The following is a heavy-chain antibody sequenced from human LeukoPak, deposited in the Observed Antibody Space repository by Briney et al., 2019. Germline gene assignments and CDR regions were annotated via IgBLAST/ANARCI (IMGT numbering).Heavy chain of an antibody. CDR1: GYTFTGYS. CDR3: ATIRPDELAGF. J-gene: IGHJ1*01. CDR2: INTNSGVT. D-gene: IGHD1-14*01. V-gene: IGHV1-2*02. Sequence: GASVKVSCKASGYTFTGYSIHWVRQAPGQGLDWMGWINTNSGVTNYAQKFQGRVTMTRDTSIRTAYMEVSRLRSEDTAVYYCATIRPDELAGFWGQGTLVTVSS.